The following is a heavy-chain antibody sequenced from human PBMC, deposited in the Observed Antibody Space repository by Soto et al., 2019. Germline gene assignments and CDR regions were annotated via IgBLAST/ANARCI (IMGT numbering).Heavy chain of an antibody. D-gene: IGHD3-10*01. CDR3: AHHPYYGLGSYSFDY. CDR1: GLSLTTSGVG. V-gene: IGHV2-5*02. J-gene: IGHJ4*02. Sequence: QITLKESGPTLVRPTQTLTLTCTFSGLSLTTSGVGVGWIRPPPGKALEWLAVIYWDDDKRYSSSLKSMLTITKDTSKNQVVLTMTNMDPVDTATYYCAHHPYYGLGSYSFDYWGQGTLVTVSS. CDR2: IYWDDDK.